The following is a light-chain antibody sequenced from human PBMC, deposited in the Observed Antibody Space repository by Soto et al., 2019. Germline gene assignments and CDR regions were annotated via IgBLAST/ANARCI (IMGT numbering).Light chain of an antibody. V-gene: IGKV3-20*01. Sequence: EIVLTQSPATLSLSPGERATLSCRASQSVSSYLAWYQHRPGQAPRLLIYAASTWATGIPARFSGSGSGTDFTLTISRLEPEDFAVYYCHQYGSSPWTFGQGTKVDIK. J-gene: IGKJ1*01. CDR2: AAS. CDR3: HQYGSSPWT. CDR1: QSVSSY.